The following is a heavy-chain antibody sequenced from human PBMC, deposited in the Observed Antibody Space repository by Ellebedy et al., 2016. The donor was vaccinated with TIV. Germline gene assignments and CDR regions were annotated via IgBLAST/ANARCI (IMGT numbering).Heavy chain of an antibody. D-gene: IGHD3-22*01. CDR2: ISHTGYS. CDR1: GGSISRYC. CDR3: ARDSYDGNTEKDDGFDI. J-gene: IGHJ3*02. Sequence: SETLSLTCAVSGGSISRYCWNWIRQTPGKGLEWIGCISHTGYSKYNPSLKSRVTISVDTSKQQFSLTMNSVTAADTAVYYCARDSYDGNTEKDDGFDIWGQGTMVTVSS. V-gene: IGHV4-59*13.